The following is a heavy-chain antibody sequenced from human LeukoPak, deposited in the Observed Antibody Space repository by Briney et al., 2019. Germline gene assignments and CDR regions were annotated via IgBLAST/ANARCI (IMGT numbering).Heavy chain of an antibody. CDR3: ARGHTYGMI. J-gene: IGHJ4*02. V-gene: IGHV3-11*01. Sequence: GGSLRLSCAASGFTFSDYYMSWIRQTPGKGLEWVSYISSSGTTMEYADSVKGRFTISRDNAKDSLYLQMNSLGAEDTAVYYCARGHTYGMIWGQGTLVTVSS. D-gene: IGHD5-18*01. CDR2: ISSSGTTM. CDR1: GFTFSDYY.